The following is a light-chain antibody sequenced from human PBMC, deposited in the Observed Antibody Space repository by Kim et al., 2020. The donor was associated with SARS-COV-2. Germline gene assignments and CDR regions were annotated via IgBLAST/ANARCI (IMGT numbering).Light chain of an antibody. V-gene: IGKV1-39*01. J-gene: IGKJ3*01. CDR1: QSISSH. CDR3: QQSYINPFT. CDR2: AAS. Sequence: DIQMTQSPSSLSASVGDRVTITCRTSQSISSHLNWYHQKPGRAPKLLIYAASTLQGGVPSRFSGSGSETDFTLTISSLQPEDFATYFCQQSYINPFTFGPGTKVEIK.